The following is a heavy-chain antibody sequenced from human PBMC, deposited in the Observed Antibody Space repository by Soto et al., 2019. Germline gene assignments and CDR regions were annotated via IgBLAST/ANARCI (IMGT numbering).Heavy chain of an antibody. CDR2: IGVDGTYV. D-gene: IGHD6-19*01. CDR3: ARVQHLRNVYQCNWMDV. J-gene: IGHJ6*02. Sequence: QVVDSGGGLVTPGGSLRLSCAVGGFTFSNYGMSWLRQAPGKGLECVSSIGVDGTYVHYAESVKDQVTVARDDAKTSLFIHMSRLTGGDTAVYYCARVQHLRNVYQCNWMDVWGQGTTVSVSS. CDR1: GFTFSNYG. V-gene: IGHV3-21*01.